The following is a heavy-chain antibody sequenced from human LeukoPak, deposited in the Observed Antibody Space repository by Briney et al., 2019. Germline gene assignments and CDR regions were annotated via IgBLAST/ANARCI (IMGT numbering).Heavy chain of an antibody. V-gene: IGHV3-53*01. CDR2: IYSDGST. D-gene: IGHD2-15*01. J-gene: IGHJ1*01. CDR1: GFTVGDSY. Sequence: QAGGSLRLSCAASGFTVGDSYMSWVRQVPGKGLEWVSTIYSDGSTYYADSVKGRFTISRDNSKNTLHLQMNSLRVEDTAVYYCGRDRGSARWFEYFQHWGQGTLVTVSS. CDR3: GRDRGSARWFEYFQH.